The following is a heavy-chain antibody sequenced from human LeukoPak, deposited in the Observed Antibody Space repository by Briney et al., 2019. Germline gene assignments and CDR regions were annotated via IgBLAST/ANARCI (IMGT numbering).Heavy chain of an antibody. V-gene: IGHV3-23*01. D-gene: IGHD6-19*01. CDR2: ISGSGGST. J-gene: IGHJ4*02. Sequence: GGSLRLSCAASGFTFSSYAMSWVRQALGKGLEWVSAISGSGGSTYYADSVKGRFTISRDNSKNTLYLQMNSLRAEDTAVYYCAKDHLIIAVAGTVDYWGQGTLVTVSS. CDR1: GFTFSSYA. CDR3: AKDHLIIAVAGTVDY.